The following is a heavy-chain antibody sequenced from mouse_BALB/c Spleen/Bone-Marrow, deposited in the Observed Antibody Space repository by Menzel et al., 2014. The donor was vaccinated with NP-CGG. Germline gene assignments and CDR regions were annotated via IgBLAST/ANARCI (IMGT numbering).Heavy chain of an antibody. CDR3: VRLEAY. CDR1: GFTFSTYA. J-gene: IGHJ3*01. CDR2: IRSKSNNYAI. V-gene: IGHV10-1*02. Sequence: EVKLVESGGGLVQPKGSLKLSCAASGFTFSTYAMNWVRQAPGKGLEWVARIRSKSNNYAIYYADSVKDRFTISRDDSQSMLYLQMNNLKTEDTAMYYCVRLEAYWGQGTLVTGSA.